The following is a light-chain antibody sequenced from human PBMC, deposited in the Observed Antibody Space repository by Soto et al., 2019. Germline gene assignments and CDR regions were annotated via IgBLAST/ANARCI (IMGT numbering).Light chain of an antibody. CDR1: SGSIANNY. CDR2: ENN. J-gene: IGLJ2*01. V-gene: IGLV6-57*04. Sequence: NFMLTQPHSVSESPGKTVTISCTRSSGSIANNYMQWYQQRPGGAPTTVIFENNQRPSGVPDRFSGSTDGSSNSASLTISGLQTEDEADYYCQSYDSSFVVFGGGTKLTVL. CDR3: QSYDSSFVV.